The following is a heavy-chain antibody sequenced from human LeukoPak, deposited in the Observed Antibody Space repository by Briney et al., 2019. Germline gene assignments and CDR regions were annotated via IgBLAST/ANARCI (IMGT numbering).Heavy chain of an antibody. J-gene: IGHJ6*03. V-gene: IGHV4-59*10. D-gene: IGHD6-13*01. CDR3: ARYSAAAGPWNYYYYYMDV. CDR1: GGTFSGYY. Sequence: SETLSLTCAASGGTFSGYYRSWIRQPAGKGLEWIGRIYTSGSTNYNPSLKSRVTISVDTSKNKFSLKLSSGTAADTAVYYCARYSAAAGPWNYYYYYMDVWGKGTTVTISS. CDR2: IYTSGST.